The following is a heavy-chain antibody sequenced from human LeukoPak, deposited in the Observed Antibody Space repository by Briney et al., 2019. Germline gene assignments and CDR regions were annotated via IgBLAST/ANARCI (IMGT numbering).Heavy chain of an antibody. CDR1: GGSFSGYY. CDR3: ARGGYYYDSSGYGASTRYFDY. V-gene: IGHV4-34*01. J-gene: IGHJ4*02. D-gene: IGHD3-22*01. CDR2: INHSGST. Sequence: PSETLSLTCAVYGGSFSGYYWSWIRQPPGKGLEGIGEINHSGSTNYNPSLKSRVTISVDTSKNQFSLKLSSVTAADTAVYYCARGGYYYDSSGYGASTRYFDYWGQGTPVTVSS.